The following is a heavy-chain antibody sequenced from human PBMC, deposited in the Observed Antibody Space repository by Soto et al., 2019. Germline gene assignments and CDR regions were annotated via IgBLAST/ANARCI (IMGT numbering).Heavy chain of an antibody. J-gene: IGHJ4*02. CDR3: AGLRGYAGSPIDY. D-gene: IGHD2-15*01. Sequence: CTVSGGSIISGYWSWIRQPPGKGLEWIGYISYSGNTNYNPSLKSRVTMSVDTPKNQFSLRLSSVTTADTAVYYCAGLRGYAGSPIDYWGQGTLVTVSS. CDR2: ISYSGNT. CDR1: GGSIISGY. V-gene: IGHV4-59*01.